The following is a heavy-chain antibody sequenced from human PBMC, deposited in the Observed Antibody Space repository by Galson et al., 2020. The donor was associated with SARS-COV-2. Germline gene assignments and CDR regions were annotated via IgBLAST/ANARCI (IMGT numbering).Heavy chain of an antibody. CDR3: ARDVYGNSWYFAY. D-gene: IGHD2-8*01. CDR1: GFSVSTKY. Sequence: GESLKISCAASGFSVSTKYMNWVRQAPGKGLEWVSVMFNSGYTNYAEAVKGRFTVSRDDSTNTLYRQMNNLRADDTAIYYCARDVYGNSWYFAYWGQGTLVTVSS. CDR2: MFNSGYT. V-gene: IGHV3-66*01. J-gene: IGHJ4*02.